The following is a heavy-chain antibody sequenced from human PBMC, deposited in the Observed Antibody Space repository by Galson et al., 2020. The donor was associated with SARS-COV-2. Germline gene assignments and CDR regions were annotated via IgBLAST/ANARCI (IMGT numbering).Heavy chain of an antibody. CDR3: ARNYGGSDNYGMDV. CDR1: YY. D-gene: IGHD3-10*01. J-gene: IGHJ6*02. Sequence: YYWSWIRQPPGKGLEYIGYIYYSGSTNYNPSLKSRVTISVDTSKNQLSLKLSSVTAADTAVYYCARNYGGSDNYGMDVWGQGATVTVSS. CDR2: IYYSGST. V-gene: IGHV4-59*01.